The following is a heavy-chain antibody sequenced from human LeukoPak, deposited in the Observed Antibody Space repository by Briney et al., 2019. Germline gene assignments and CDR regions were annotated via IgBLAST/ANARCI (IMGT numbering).Heavy chain of an antibody. V-gene: IGHV3-48*03. D-gene: IGHD6-13*01. CDR1: GFTFSSYE. CDR2: IFICGSTI. J-gene: IGHJ3*02. CDR3: ARTWGSSSWYPDAFDI. Sequence: GGSLRLSCAASGFTFSSYEMNWVRQAPGKGLEWVSYIFICGSTIYYADSVKGRFTISRDNAKNSLYLQMNSLRAEDTAVYYCARTWGSSSWYPDAFDIWGQGTMVTVSS.